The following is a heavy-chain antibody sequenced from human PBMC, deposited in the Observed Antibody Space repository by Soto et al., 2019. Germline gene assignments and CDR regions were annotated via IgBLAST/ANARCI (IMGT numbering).Heavy chain of an antibody. V-gene: IGHV3-23*01. D-gene: IGHD2-2*01. CDR1: GFTFSTYA. CDR2: ISGRGGGT. Sequence: PVGSLRLSCAASGFTFSTYAMSWVRQAPGKGLEWVSAISGRGGGTFYADSVKGRFTIARDNSKNTLFLQMNSLRAEDTAVYFCARQMTSSTNYYDYWGQGTLVTVSS. CDR3: ARQMTSSTNYYDY. J-gene: IGHJ4*02.